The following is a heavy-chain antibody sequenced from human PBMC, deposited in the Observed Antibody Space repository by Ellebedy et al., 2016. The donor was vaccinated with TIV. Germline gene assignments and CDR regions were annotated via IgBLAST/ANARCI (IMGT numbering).Heavy chain of an antibody. CDR2: IVGSGA. Sequence: GESLKISCAASGFTFSPYAMAWVRQAPGKGLEWVSGIVGSGAEKYADSVKGCFTITSDNSKRTVDRQMRSVRAEDTAVYFCAKDRTSGDGYWVFDSWGQGTMVSVSS. CDR3: AKDRTSGDGYWVFDS. J-gene: IGHJ4*02. CDR1: GFTFSPYA. D-gene: IGHD2-21*02. V-gene: IGHV3-23*01.